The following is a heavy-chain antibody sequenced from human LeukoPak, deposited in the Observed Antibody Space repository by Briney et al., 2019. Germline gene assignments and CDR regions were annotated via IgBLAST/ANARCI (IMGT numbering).Heavy chain of an antibody. CDR2: IKRDGSAK. CDR1: GFQFSNYW. D-gene: IGHD3-22*01. J-gene: IGHJ4*02. Sequence: GGSLRLSCAASGFQFSNYWMTWVRQAPGKGLEWVANIKRDGSAKSYVDSVKGRFTISRDNAKNSLYLQMNSLTAEDTAVYYCARGPYYYDSSGYYPLDYWGQGTLVTVSS. V-gene: IGHV3-7*01. CDR3: ARGPYYYDSSGYYPLDY.